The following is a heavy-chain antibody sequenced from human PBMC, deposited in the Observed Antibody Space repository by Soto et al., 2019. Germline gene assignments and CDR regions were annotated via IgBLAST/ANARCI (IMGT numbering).Heavy chain of an antibody. CDR3: ARRGGVGVAGSAAFDM. Sequence: QLHLVQSGAVVKKPGASVTVSCSASGYPVTAYYMHWVRQAPGRGLEWMGGINPATGAAKYTQTFQGRVTVTRDTSTSQIFMELSGLTSEDTAVFYCARRGGVGVAGSAAFDMWGQGTLVTVSS. J-gene: IGHJ3*02. D-gene: IGHD3-3*01. V-gene: IGHV1-2*02. CDR1: GYPVTAYY. CDR2: INPATGAA.